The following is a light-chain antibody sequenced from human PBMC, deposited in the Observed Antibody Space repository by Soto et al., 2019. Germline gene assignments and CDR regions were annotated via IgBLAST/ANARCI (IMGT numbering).Light chain of an antibody. Sequence: QSALTQPPSASGSPGQSVPISCTGTSRDIGGYNYVSWYQQHPGKAPKFMIYEVSKRPSGVPDRFSGSNSGNTSSLTVSGLQAEDEADYYCYSYAGRNLYVYGTGTKLTVL. CDR1: SRDIGGYNY. V-gene: IGLV2-8*01. J-gene: IGLJ1*01. CDR3: YSYAGRNLYV. CDR2: EVS.